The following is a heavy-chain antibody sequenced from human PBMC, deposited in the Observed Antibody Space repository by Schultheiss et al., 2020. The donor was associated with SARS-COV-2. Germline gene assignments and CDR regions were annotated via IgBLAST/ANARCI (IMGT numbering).Heavy chain of an antibody. Sequence: GGSLRLSCAASGFTFSSYAMHWVRQAPGKGLEWVSAISGSGGSTYYADSVKGRFTISRDNSKNTLYLQMNSLRAEDTAVYYCAKVYSRLRYYYYYYMDVWGKGTTVTVSS. D-gene: IGHD2-15*01. CDR1: GFTFSSYA. CDR3: AKVYSRLRYYYYYYMDV. J-gene: IGHJ6*03. V-gene: IGHV3-23*01. CDR2: ISGSGGST.